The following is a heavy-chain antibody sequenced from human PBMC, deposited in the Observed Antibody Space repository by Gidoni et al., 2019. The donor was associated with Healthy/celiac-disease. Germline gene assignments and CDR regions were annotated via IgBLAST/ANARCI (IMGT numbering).Heavy chain of an antibody. V-gene: IGHV3-23*01. Sequence: EVQLLESGGGLVQPGGSLHLSCAASGFTFSRCAMSWVRQAPGKGLEWVSAISGSGGSTYYADSVKGRFTISRDNSKNTLYLQMNSLRAEDTAVYYCAKVRYYDSSGSDAFDIWGQGTMVTVSS. CDR3: AKVRYYDSSGSDAFDI. J-gene: IGHJ3*02. CDR2: ISGSGGST. D-gene: IGHD3-22*01. CDR1: GFTFSRCA.